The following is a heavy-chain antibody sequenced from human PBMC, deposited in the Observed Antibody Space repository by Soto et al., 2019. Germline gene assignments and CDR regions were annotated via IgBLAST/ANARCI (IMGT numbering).Heavy chain of an antibody. D-gene: IGHD6-6*01. J-gene: IGHJ6*02. V-gene: IGHV3-23*01. CDR1: GLTFSSYA. CDR3: AKGSSSGNYYYYYGMDV. CDR2: ISGSGGST. Sequence: EVQLLESGGGLVQPGGSLRLSCAASGLTFSSYAMSWVRQAPGKGLEWVSAISGSGGSTYYADSVKGRFTISRDNSKNTLYRQMNSLRAEDTAVYYCAKGSSSGNYYYYYGMDVWGQGTTVTVSS.